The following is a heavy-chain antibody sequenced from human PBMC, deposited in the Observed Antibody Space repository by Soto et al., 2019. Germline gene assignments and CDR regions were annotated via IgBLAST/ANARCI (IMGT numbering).Heavy chain of an antibody. CDR1: GGTFSSYA. CDR3: AREDSTSDAFDI. D-gene: IGHD2-2*01. V-gene: IGHV1-69*01. J-gene: IGHJ3*02. Sequence: QVQLVQSGAEVQKPGSSVKVSCKASGGTFSSYAISWVRQAPVQGLEWVGGIIPIFGTANYEQKFQGRVTITADESTSTAYMELSSLRSEDTAVYYCAREDSTSDAFDIWGQGTMVTVSS. CDR2: IIPIFGTA.